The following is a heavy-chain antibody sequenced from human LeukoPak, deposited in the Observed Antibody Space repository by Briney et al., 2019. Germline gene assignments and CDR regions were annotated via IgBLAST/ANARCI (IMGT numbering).Heavy chain of an antibody. CDR1: GFTVSSNY. CDR3: TRANSATIPGVDP. D-gene: IGHD1-26*01. V-gene: IGHV3-53*01. CDR2: IHSGGST. Sequence: GGSLRLSCAASGFTVSSNYMSCVRQSPGKGLEWVSIIHSGGSTYYADSVKGRFKISRDNYKNTLYLQMKSLRAEDTGVYYCTRANSATIPGVDPWGQGTLVTVSS. J-gene: IGHJ5*02.